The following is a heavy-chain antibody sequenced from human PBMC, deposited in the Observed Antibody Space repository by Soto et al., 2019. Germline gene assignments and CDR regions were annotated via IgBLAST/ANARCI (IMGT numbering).Heavy chain of an antibody. CDR2: IIPIFGTA. V-gene: IGHV1-69*12. D-gene: IGHD3-16*01. CDR3: ARPDGGLWVNYGMDV. CDR1: GGPFSSYA. J-gene: IGHJ6*02. Sequence: QFQWGHSGAGGRKPGSSVRVSGKVSGGPFSSYALGWLRQAPGQGLEWMGGIIPIFGTANYAQKFQGRVTITADESTSTAYMELSSLRSEDTAVYYCARPDGGLWVNYGMDVWGQGTTVTVSS.